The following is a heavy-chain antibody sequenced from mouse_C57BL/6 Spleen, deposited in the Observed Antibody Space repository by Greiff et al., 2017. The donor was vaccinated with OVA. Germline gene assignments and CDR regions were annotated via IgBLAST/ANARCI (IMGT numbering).Heavy chain of an antibody. Sequence: QVQLQQPGAELVKPGASVKMSCKASGYTFTSYWITWVKQRPGQGLEWIGDIYPGSGSTNYNEKFKSKATLTVDTSSSTAYMQLSSLTSEDSAVYYCAGGETDYYYGSSYGFAYWGQGTLVTVSA. CDR3: AGGETDYYYGSSYGFAY. D-gene: IGHD1-1*01. CDR1: GYTFTSYW. V-gene: IGHV1-55*01. CDR2: IYPGSGST. J-gene: IGHJ3*01.